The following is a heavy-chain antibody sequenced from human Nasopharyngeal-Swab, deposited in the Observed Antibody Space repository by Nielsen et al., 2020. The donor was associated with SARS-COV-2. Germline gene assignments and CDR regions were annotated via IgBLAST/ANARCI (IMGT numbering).Heavy chain of an antibody. CDR2: ITSSSSTR. Sequence: GESLKISCAASGFAFSDYSMDWVRQAPGKGLEWVSYITSSSSTRYYADSVKGRFTVSRDNAKNSLYLQMSSLRDEDTAVYYCVRVQTSSGYYGMDVWGQGTTVTVSS. CDR1: GFAFSDYS. D-gene: IGHD6-6*01. J-gene: IGHJ6*02. V-gene: IGHV3-48*02. CDR3: VRVQTSSGYYGMDV.